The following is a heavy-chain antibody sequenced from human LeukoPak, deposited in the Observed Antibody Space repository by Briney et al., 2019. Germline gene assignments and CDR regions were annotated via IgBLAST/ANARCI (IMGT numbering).Heavy chain of an antibody. D-gene: IGHD3-22*01. Sequence: PSETLSLTCAVYGGSFSGYYWSWIRQPPGKGLEWIGEINHSGSTNYNPSLKSRVTISVGTSKNQFSLKLSSVTAADTAVYYCARGPSEDSSGYPNSNIDYWGQGTLVTVSS. J-gene: IGHJ4*02. CDR1: GGSFSGYY. CDR3: ARGPSEDSSGYPNSNIDY. V-gene: IGHV4-34*01. CDR2: INHSGST.